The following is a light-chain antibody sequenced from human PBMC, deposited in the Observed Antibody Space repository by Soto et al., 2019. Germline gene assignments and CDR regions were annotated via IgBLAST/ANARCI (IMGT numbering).Light chain of an antibody. V-gene: IGKV3-20*01. Sequence: EIVLTQSPGTLSLSPGEGATLSCRASQSISSTFLAWYQHKPGQAPRVLIYGASRGAAGIPDRFSGSGSGTDFTLTISRLEPEDFAVYYCQQYESSWTFGQGTKVEMK. CDR1: QSISSTF. J-gene: IGKJ1*01. CDR3: QQYESSWT. CDR2: GAS.